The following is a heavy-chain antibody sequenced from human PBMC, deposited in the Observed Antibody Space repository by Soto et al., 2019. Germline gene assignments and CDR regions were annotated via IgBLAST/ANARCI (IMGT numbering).Heavy chain of an antibody. CDR1: GFTVSSNY. CDR3: AREAGRGLVGATSYYYYGMDV. CDR2: IYSGGST. Sequence: EVQLVETGGGLIQPGGSLRLSCAASGFTVSSNYMSWVRQAPGKGLEWVSVIYSGGSTYYADSVKGRFTISRDNSKNKLYLQMNSLRAEDTAVYYCAREAGRGLVGATSYYYYGMDVWGQGTTVTVSS. J-gene: IGHJ6*02. V-gene: IGHV3-53*02. D-gene: IGHD1-26*01.